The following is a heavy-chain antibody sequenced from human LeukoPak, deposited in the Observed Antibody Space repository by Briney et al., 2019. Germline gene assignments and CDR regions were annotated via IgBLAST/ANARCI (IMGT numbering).Heavy chain of an antibody. Sequence: ASVEVSCKASGYSFTAYGISWVRQAPGQGLEGMGWISANNNNTDNVQKLQGRVTMTTDTSTSTAYMELRSLRSDDTAVYYCARALYHTFDYWGQGTLVTVSS. V-gene: IGHV1-18*01. D-gene: IGHD2-2*01. CDR1: GYSFTAYG. CDR2: ISANNNNT. J-gene: IGHJ4*02. CDR3: ARALYHTFDY.